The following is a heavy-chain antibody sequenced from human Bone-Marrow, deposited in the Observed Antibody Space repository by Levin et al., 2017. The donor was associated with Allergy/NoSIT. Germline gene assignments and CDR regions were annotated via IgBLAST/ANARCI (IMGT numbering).Heavy chain of an antibody. D-gene: IGHD3-9*01. V-gene: IGHV4-39*01. CDR3: ARRGYNFLTGYTTFDY. J-gene: IGHJ4*02. CDR2: IYYSGST. Sequence: SETLSLTCTVSGGSISSTSYYWGWIRQPPGKGLEWIGSIYYSGSTYYNPSLKSRLTISVDTSKNQFSLNLSSVTAADTAVYYCARRGYNFLTGYTTFDYWGQGTLVTVSS. CDR1: GGSISSTSYY.